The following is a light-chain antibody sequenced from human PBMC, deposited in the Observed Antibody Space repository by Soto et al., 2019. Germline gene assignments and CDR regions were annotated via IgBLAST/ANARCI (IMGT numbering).Light chain of an antibody. Sequence: QSVLTQPPSVSGAPGQRVTISCTGNSSNIGAGFDVHWYQQLPGTAPKLLIYDNSNRPSGVPDRFSGSKSGTSASLANTGLQAEDGTDYYCQSYDSRLSAVVFGGGTKLTVL. CDR1: SSNIGAGFD. CDR3: QSYDSRLSAVV. CDR2: DNS. V-gene: IGLV1-40*01. J-gene: IGLJ2*01.